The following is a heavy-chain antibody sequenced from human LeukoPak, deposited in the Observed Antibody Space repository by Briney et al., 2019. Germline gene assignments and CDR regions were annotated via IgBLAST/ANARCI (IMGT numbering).Heavy chain of an antibody. CDR3: AKSRGLYSREDY. CDR2: ISYDGSNK. Sequence: GGSLGLSCAASGFTFSSYGMHWVRQAPGKGLEWVAVISYDGSNKYYADSVKGRFTISRDNSKNTLYLQMNSLRAEDTAVYYCAKSRGLYSREDYWGQGTLVTVSS. J-gene: IGHJ4*02. CDR1: GFTFSSYG. V-gene: IGHV3-30*18. D-gene: IGHD5-18*01.